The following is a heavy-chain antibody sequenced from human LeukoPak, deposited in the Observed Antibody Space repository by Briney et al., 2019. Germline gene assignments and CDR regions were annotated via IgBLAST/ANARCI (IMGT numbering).Heavy chain of an antibody. V-gene: IGHV4-34*01. CDR2: INQSGST. Sequence: SETLSLTCGVDGGPFSIYCWNWIRQSPGEGLEWIGEINQSGSTKYNPSLKSRVTISVDTSKNQFSLKLSSVTAADTAVYYCAREQYLAYDVFGFWGQGTMVTVSS. CDR1: GGPFSIYC. J-gene: IGHJ3*01. D-gene: IGHD6-13*01. CDR3: AREQYLAYDVFGF.